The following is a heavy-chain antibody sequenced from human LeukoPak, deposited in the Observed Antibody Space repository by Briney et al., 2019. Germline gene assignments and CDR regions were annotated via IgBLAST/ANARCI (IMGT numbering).Heavy chain of an antibody. Sequence: ASVKVSCKASGGTFSSYAISWVRQTPGQGLEGLGGITPIFGTANYAQKFQGRVTITTDESTSTAYMELSSLRSEDTAVYYCALSGVGYCTNGVCPYYYYYMDVWGKETTVTVSS. J-gene: IGHJ6*03. V-gene: IGHV1-69*05. CDR1: GGTFSSYA. CDR3: ALSGVGYCTNGVCPYYYYYMDV. CDR2: ITPIFGTA. D-gene: IGHD2-8*01.